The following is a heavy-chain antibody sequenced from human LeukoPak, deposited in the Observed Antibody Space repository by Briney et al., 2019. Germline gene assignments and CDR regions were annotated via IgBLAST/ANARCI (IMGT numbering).Heavy chain of an antibody. CDR1: VGSISSYY. V-gene: IGHV4-59*01. CDR2: IYYSGST. Sequence: PSETLSLTCTVSVGSISSYYWSWIRQPPGQGLECIGYIYYSGSTNYIPSLKSRVTISVDTSKNQFSLKLSSVTAADTAVYYCATLTGGDDAFDIWGQGTMVTVSS. CDR3: ATLTGGDDAFDI. D-gene: IGHD2-8*02. J-gene: IGHJ3*02.